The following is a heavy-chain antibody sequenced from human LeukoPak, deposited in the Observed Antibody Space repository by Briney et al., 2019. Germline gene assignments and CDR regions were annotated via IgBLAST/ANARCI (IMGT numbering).Heavy chain of an antibody. D-gene: IGHD3-3*01. V-gene: IGHV3-23*01. CDR3: AKQFSPGYDFWSGPLRETPDY. Sequence: GGSLRLSCAASGFTFSSYAMSWVRQAPGKGLEWVSAISGSGGSTYYADSVKGRFTISRDNSKNTLYLQMNSLRAEDTAVYYCAKQFSPGYDFWSGPLRETPDYWGQGTLVTVSS. J-gene: IGHJ4*02. CDR2: ISGSGGST. CDR1: GFTFSSYA.